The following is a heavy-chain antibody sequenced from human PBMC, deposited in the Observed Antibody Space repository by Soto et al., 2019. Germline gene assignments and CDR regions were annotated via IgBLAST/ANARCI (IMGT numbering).Heavy chain of an antibody. CDR3: TGDVASGY. CDR1: GFTVSSYG. V-gene: IGHV3-30*03. J-gene: IGHJ4*02. D-gene: IGHD2-8*02. Sequence: VPLVESGGGVVQPGRSLRLSCAVSGFTVSSYGMHWVRQAPGKGLEWVAVISRDGGTKYYADSVKGRFTISRDNSRNTLFLEMNSLRGDDMAVYYCTGDVASGYWGQGTLVTVSS. CDR2: ISRDGGTK.